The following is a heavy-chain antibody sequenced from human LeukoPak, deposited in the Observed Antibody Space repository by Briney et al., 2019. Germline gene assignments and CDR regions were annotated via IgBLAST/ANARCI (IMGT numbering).Heavy chain of an antibody. V-gene: IGHV1-2*02. CDR3: AKAPSGYSYEEIYWYFDL. J-gene: IGHJ2*01. CDR1: GYTFTGYY. D-gene: IGHD5-18*01. CDR2: INPNSGGT. Sequence: ASVKVSCKASGYTFTGYYMHWVRQAPGQGLEWMGWINPNSGGTNYAQKFQGRVTMTRDTSISTAYMELSRLRSDDTAVYYCAKAPSGYSYEEIYWYFDLWGRGTLVTVSS.